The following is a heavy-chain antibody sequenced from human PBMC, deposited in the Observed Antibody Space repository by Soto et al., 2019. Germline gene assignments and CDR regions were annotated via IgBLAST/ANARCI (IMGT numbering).Heavy chain of an antibody. V-gene: IGHV1-69*01. CDR3: ARSAATDTGHYYYGMDV. CDR2: IIPIFGTE. CDR1: VGTFSSYA. Sequence: QVQLVQSGAEVKNPGSSVKVSCNDSVGTFSSYAISWVRQAPGQGLEWMGGIIPIFGTENYAQKFQGRVTITADESTSKVYTELSSLRSEDTALYYCARSAATDTGHYYYGMDVWGQGTTFNVS. J-gene: IGHJ6*02. D-gene: IGHD6-25*01.